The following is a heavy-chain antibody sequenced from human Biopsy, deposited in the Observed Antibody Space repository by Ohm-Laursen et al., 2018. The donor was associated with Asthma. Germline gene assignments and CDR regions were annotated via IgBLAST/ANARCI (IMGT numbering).Heavy chain of an antibody. CDR1: GFTFGDYW. J-gene: IGHJ1*01. V-gene: IGHV3-7*01. CDR3: ARTFHFWSPYHAEHYQL. Sequence: GSLRLSCAAFGFTFGDYWMSWVRQVPGKGLEWVANIKHDGREKNHVDSLKGRFTISRDNAKNSLYLQMNSLRAEDTAVYYCARTFHFWSPYHAEHYQLWGQGTLVTVSS. D-gene: IGHD3-3*02. CDR2: IKHDGREK.